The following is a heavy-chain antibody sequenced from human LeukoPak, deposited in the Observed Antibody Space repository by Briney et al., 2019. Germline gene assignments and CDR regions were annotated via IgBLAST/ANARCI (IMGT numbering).Heavy chain of an antibody. CDR2: ISSDGTSS. Sequence: PGGSLSLSCVASKFTFSPYAMHWVRQAPGKGLEYVSAISSDGTSSYYANSVKGRFTISRDNSKNTLYLQMGGLRAEDMAVYYCAKGGGYHGSGSYYNEPLDYWGQGTLVTVSS. CDR1: KFTFSPYA. V-gene: IGHV3-64*01. J-gene: IGHJ4*02. D-gene: IGHD3-10*01. CDR3: AKGGGYHGSGSYYNEPLDY.